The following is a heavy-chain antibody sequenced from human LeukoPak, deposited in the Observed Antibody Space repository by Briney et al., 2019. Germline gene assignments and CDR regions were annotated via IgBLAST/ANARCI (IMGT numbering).Heavy chain of an antibody. CDR1: GFTFDDYG. V-gene: IGHV3-20*04. J-gene: IGHJ4*02. Sequence: PGGSLRLSCAASGFTFDDYGMSWVRQAPGKGLEWVSGINWNGGSTGYADSVKGRFTISRDNAKNSLYLQMNSLRAEDTAVYYCARKITFGGVTYFDYWGQGTLVTVSS. CDR2: INWNGGST. D-gene: IGHD3-16*01. CDR3: ARKITFGGVTYFDY.